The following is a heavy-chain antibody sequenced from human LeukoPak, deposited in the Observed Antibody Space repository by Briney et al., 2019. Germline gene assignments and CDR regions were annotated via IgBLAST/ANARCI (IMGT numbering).Heavy chain of an antibody. CDR2: ISSSGSTI. CDR3: ARSHPLVPYFDY. CDR1: GFTFSSYE. Sequence: AGGSLRLSCAASGFTFSSYEMNWVRQAPGKGLEWVSYISSSGSTIYYADSVKGRFTISRDNATNSLYLQMNSLRAEDTAVYYCARSHPLVPYFDYWGQGTLVTVSS. J-gene: IGHJ4*02. V-gene: IGHV3-48*03. D-gene: IGHD4/OR15-4a*01.